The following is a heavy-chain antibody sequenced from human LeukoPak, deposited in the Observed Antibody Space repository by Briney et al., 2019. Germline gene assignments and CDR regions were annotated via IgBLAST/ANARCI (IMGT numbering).Heavy chain of an antibody. D-gene: IGHD3-3*01. CDR1: GFTFSSYS. CDR2: ISSSSSYI. CDR3: ARGPLLEWLNTFDY. V-gene: IGHV3-21*01. Sequence: GGSLRLSCAASGFTFSSYSMNWVRQAPGKGLEWVSSISSSSSYIYYADSVKGRFTISRDNAKNSLYLQMNSLRAEDTAVYYCARGPLLEWLNTFDYWGQGTLLTVSS. J-gene: IGHJ4*02.